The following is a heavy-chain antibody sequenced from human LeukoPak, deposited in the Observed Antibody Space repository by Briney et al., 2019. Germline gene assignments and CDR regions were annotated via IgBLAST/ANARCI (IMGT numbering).Heavy chain of an antibody. CDR3: AREDMATANWFDP. CDR1: GGTFSSYA. Sequence: ASVKVSCKASGGTFSSYAISWVRQAPGQGLEWMGGIIPIFGTANYAQKFQGRVTITADESTSTAYMELSSLRSEDTAVYYCAREDMATANWFDPWGQGTLVTVSS. D-gene: IGHD5-24*01. CDR2: IIPIFGTA. J-gene: IGHJ5*02. V-gene: IGHV1-69*13.